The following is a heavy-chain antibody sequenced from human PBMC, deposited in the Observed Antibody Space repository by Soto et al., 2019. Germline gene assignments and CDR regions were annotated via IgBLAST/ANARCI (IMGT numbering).Heavy chain of an antibody. CDR3: ARDARISRDYYYYMDV. Sequence: TSDTLSLTCTVSGGSISSYYWSWIRQPPGKGLEWIGYIYYSGSTNYNPSLKSRVTISVDTSKNQFSLKLSSVTAADTAVYYCARDARISRDYYYYMDVWGKGTTVTVSS. J-gene: IGHJ6*03. D-gene: IGHD1-20*01. CDR2: IYYSGST. V-gene: IGHV4-59*01. CDR1: GGSISSYY.